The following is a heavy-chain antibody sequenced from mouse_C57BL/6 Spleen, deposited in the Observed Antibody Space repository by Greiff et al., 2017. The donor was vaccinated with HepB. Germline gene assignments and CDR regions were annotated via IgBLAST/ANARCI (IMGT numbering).Heavy chain of an antibody. D-gene: IGHD2-5*01. Sequence: VQLQQSGPELVKPGDSVKISCKASGYSFTGYFMNWVMQSHGKSLEWIGRINPYNCDTFYNQKFKGKATLTVDKSSSTAHMELRSLTSEDSAVYYCARSDYSKGGFAYWGQGTLVTVSA. CDR2: INPYNCDT. CDR3: ARSDYSKGGFAY. J-gene: IGHJ3*01. V-gene: IGHV1-20*01. CDR1: GYSFTGYF.